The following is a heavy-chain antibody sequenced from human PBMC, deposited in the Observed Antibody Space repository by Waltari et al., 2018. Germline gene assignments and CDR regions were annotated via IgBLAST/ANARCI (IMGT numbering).Heavy chain of an antibody. Sequence: ELQLVESGGGLVKPGGSLRLSCAASGFNFSTYIMNWVRQAPGKGLEWVASISSRSSYTYSADSVRGRFTISRDNAKNSLFLHMDSLRAEDTALYYCARDRKYNWNDGSFNAFDIWGQGTVVTVSS. J-gene: IGHJ3*02. V-gene: IGHV3-21*01. CDR3: ARDRKYNWNDGSFNAFDI. CDR1: GFNFSTYI. D-gene: IGHD1-20*01. CDR2: ISSRSSYT.